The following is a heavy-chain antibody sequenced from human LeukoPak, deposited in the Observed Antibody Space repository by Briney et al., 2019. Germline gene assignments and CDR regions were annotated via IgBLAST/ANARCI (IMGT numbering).Heavy chain of an antibody. CDR1: GFTFSSYE. Sequence: QSGGSLRLSCAASGFTFSSYEMNWVRQAPGKGLEWVAVISYDGSNKYYANSVKGRFTISRDNSKNTLYLQMHSLRAEDTAVYYCAKGAYYADWGQGTLVTVSS. CDR3: AKGAYYAD. V-gene: IGHV3-30*18. J-gene: IGHJ4*02. CDR2: ISYDGSNK. D-gene: IGHD3-3*01.